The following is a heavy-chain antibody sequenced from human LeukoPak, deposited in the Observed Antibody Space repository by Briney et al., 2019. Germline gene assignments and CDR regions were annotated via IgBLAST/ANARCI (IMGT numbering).Heavy chain of an antibody. CDR2: ISYDGSNK. CDR1: GFTFSSYG. Sequence: PGGSLRLSCAASGFTFSSYGMHWVRQAPGKGLEWVAVISYDGSNKYYADSVKGRFTISRDNAKNSLYLQMNSLRAEDTAVYYCARDGGGRLEQGWFDPWGQGTLVTVSS. V-gene: IGHV3-30*03. D-gene: IGHD1/OR15-1a*01. CDR3: ARDGGGRLEQGWFDP. J-gene: IGHJ5*02.